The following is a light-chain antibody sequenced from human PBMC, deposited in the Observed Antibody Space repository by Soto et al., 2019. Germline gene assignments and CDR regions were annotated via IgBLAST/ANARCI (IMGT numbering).Light chain of an antibody. V-gene: IGLV2-23*02. CDR1: SGDVGSYNL. CDR2: EVT. CDR3: CSYAGNSEV. J-gene: IGLJ1*01. Sequence: QSALNQPASVSGSPGQSITIPCTGTSGDVGSYNLVSWYQQHPGKAPKLMIYEVTERPSGVSNRFSGSKSGNTASLTISGLQPEDEADYYCCSYAGNSEVFGTGTKLTVL.